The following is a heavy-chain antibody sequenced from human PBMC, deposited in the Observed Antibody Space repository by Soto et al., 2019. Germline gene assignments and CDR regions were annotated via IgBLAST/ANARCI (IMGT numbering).Heavy chain of an antibody. J-gene: IGHJ3*01. CDR1: GFICSSYD. D-gene: IGHD1-1*01. Sequence: GGSLRLSCAVSGFICSSYDMSWVRQAPGKGLEWVSTILVGGSTHYEDSVKGRFTISRDTSKNTVYLQMNSLTAGDTAFYYCAKATATSGGAFEVYGQGTIVTVSS. CDR3: AKATATSGGAFEV. CDR2: ILVGGST. V-gene: IGHV3-23*01.